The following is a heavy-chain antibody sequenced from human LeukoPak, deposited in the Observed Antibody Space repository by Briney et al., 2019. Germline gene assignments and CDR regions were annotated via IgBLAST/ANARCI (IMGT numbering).Heavy chain of an antibody. D-gene: IGHD2-21*01. CDR1: GYMFTSYN. Sequence: GASLKVSCKASGYMFTSYNMQWVRQAPGQGLEWMGMVSSSGANTKYAQKLQGRVTMTTDTSTSTAYMELRSLRSDDTAVYYCARGSGCDLWGQGTLVTVSS. V-gene: IGHV1-46*01. CDR3: ARGSGCDL. J-gene: IGHJ4*02. CDR2: VSSSGANT.